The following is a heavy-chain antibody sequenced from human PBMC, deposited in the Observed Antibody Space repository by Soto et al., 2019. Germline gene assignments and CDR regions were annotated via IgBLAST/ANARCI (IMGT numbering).Heavy chain of an antibody. CDR2: IIPILGIA. D-gene: IGHD2-15*01. CDR1: GGTFSSYT. CDR3: ARTYCSGGSCSGQTSYYYGMDV. J-gene: IGHJ6*01. V-gene: IGHV1-69*02. Sequence: QVQLVQSGAEVKKPGSSVKVSCKASGGTFSSYTISWVRQAPGQGLEWMGRIIPILGIANYAQKFQGRVTITADKSTSTAYIELSSLRSEDTAVYYCARTYCSGGSCSGQTSYYYGMDVWGQGTTVTVSS.